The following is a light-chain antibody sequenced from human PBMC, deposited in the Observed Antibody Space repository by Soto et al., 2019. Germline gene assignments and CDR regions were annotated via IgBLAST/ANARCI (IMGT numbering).Light chain of an antibody. V-gene: IGKV3-20*01. CDR3: QQFGNSPFT. J-gene: IGKJ3*01. CDR1: QSLSSNY. CDR2: GAS. Sequence: EIVLTQSPGTLSLSPGERATLSCRASQSLSSNYLAWYQQRPGQAPRLLIYGASNRATGIPDRFRGSGSGTDFTLTISKLEPEDFAVYYCQQFGNSPFTFGPGTKVDI.